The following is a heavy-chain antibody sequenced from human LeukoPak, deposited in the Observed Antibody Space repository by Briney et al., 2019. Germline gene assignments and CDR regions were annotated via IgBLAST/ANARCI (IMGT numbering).Heavy chain of an antibody. CDR3: ARSRRDGYNWYFDY. J-gene: IGHJ4*02. CDR2: IIPIFGTA. CDR1: GGTFSSYA. Sequence: GASVKVSCKASGGTFSSYAISWVRQAPGQGLEWMGGIIPIFGTANYAQKFQGRVTITADKSTSTAYMELSSLRSKDTAVYYCARSRRDGYNWYFDYWGQGTLVTVSS. D-gene: IGHD5-24*01. V-gene: IGHV1-69*06.